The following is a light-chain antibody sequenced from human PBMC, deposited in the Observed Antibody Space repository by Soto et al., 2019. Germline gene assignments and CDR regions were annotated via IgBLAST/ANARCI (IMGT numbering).Light chain of an antibody. CDR3: QHSYKSPWT. J-gene: IGKJ1*01. CDR2: AAS. CDR1: QSISSY. V-gene: IGKV1-39*01. Sequence: DIQMTQSPSSLSASVGDRVTMTCRASQSISSYLNWYQQKAGKGPKLLIYAASSLQSGVPSRFSGSGSGTDFTLTISSLQHEDFATYYCQHSYKSPWTFGQGTKVDIK.